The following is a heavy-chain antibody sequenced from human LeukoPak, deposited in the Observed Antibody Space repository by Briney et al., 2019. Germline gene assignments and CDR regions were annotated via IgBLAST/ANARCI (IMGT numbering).Heavy chain of an antibody. V-gene: IGHV3-48*03. Sequence: QPGGSLRLSCAASGFTFSSYEMNWFRQAPGKGLEWVSYVSISGSIEDSADSVKGRFTISRDNAKNSLYLQLDNLRADETAVYYCASTFPHCGDGSCALGGQGTLVSVSS. CDR2: VSISGSIE. J-gene: IGHJ1*01. CDR3: ASTFPHCGDGSCAL. D-gene: IGHD3-10*01. CDR1: GFTFSSYE.